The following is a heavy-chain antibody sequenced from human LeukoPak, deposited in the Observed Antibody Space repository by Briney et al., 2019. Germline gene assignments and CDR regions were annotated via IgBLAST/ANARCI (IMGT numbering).Heavy chain of an antibody. Sequence: GGSLRLSCAASGFTFSSYSMNWVRQAPGKGLEWVSYISSIGSTIYYADSVKGRLTISRDNAKNSLYLQMNSLRAEDTAVYYCARDHSNWEGVDYWGQGTLVTVS. CDR2: ISSIGSTI. V-gene: IGHV3-48*01. D-gene: IGHD7-27*01. CDR3: ARDHSNWEGVDY. J-gene: IGHJ4*02. CDR1: GFTFSSYS.